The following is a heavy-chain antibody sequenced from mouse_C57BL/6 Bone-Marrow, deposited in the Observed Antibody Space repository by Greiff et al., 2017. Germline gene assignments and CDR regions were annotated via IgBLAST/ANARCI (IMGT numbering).Heavy chain of an antibody. CDR1: GFTFRSYA. V-gene: IGHV5-4*01. Sequence: EVKLVESGGGLVKPGGSLKLSCAASGFTFRSYAMSWVRQTPEKRLEWVATISDGGSYTYYPDNVKGRFTISRDNAKNNLYLQMSHLKSEDTAMYYCARDRWLLRFDYWGQGTTLTVSS. CDR2: ISDGGSYT. D-gene: IGHD2-3*01. J-gene: IGHJ2*01. CDR3: ARDRWLLRFDY.